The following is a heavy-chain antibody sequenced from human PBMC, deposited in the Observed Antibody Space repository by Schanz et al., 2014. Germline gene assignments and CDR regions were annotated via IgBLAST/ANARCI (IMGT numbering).Heavy chain of an antibody. CDR2: ISHDGNNK. D-gene: IGHD3-10*01. Sequence: VQLVESGGGVVRPGGSLRLSCAASGFTFDDYAMHWVRQAPGKGLEWAALISHDGNNKHYVDSVEGRFTISRDNSKSMLFLEMSSLRVEDTAVYYCVREENYPSFLGYYYYMDVWGKGTSVTVSS. V-gene: IGHV3-30-3*01. CDR3: VREENYPSFLGYYYYMDV. J-gene: IGHJ6*03. CDR1: GFTFDDYA.